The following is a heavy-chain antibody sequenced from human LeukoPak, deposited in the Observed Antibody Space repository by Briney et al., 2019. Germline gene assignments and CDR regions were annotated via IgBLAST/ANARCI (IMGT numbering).Heavy chain of an antibody. CDR1: GGSISSSSYY. D-gene: IGHD2-15*01. J-gene: IGHJ6*02. CDR2: IYYSGST. Sequence: SETLSLTCTVSGGSISSSSYYWGWIRQPPGKGLEWIGSIYYSGSTYYNPSLKSRVTISVDTSKNQFSLKLSSVTAADTAVYYRARHPQDCSGGSCYSNYYYYGMDVWGQGTTVTVSS. CDR3: ARHPQDCSGGSCYSNYYYYGMDV. V-gene: IGHV4-39*01.